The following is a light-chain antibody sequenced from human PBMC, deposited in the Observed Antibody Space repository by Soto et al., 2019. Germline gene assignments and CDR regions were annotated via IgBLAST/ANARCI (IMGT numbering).Light chain of an antibody. Sequence: DIQMTQSPSTLSGSVGDRVTITCRASQTISSWLAWYQQKPGKAPKLLIYKASTLKSGVPSRFSGSGSGTEFTXXISSLQPDDFATYYCQHYNSYSXAFGQGXKXXL. CDR2: KAS. V-gene: IGKV1-5*03. CDR1: QTISSW. J-gene: IGKJ1*01. CDR3: QHYNSYSXA.